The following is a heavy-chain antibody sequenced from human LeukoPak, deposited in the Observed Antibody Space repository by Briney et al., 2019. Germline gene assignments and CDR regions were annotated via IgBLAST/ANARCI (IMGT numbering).Heavy chain of an antibody. CDR1: GFTFSSYA. CDR2: ISGSGGST. D-gene: IGHD3-22*01. CDR3: ARDGPHYYDSSGANWFDP. J-gene: IGHJ5*02. Sequence: QAGGSLRLSCAASGFTFSSYAMSWVRQAPGKGLEWVSAISGSGGSTYYADSVKGRFTISRDNSKNTLYLQMNSLRSEDTAVYYCARDGPHYYDSSGANWFDPWGQGTLVTVSS. V-gene: IGHV3-23*01.